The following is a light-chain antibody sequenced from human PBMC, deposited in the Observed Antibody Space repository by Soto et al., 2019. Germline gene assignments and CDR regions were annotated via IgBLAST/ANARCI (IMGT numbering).Light chain of an antibody. CDR2: NVS. CDR1: SSDIGGYNH. Sequence: QAVVAQPASVSGSLGQSITISCTGASSDIGGYNHVSWYQQHPGKAPKLIIYNVSHRPSGVSTRFSGSKYGNTASLIIAGLQTEDEADYFCSSYTNTSPHVIFGGGTKLTVL. V-gene: IGLV2-14*03. J-gene: IGLJ2*01. CDR3: SSYTNTSPHVI.